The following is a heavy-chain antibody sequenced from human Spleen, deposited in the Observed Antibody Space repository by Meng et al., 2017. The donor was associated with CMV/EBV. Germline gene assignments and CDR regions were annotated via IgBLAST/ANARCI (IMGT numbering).Heavy chain of an antibody. D-gene: IGHD2-2*02. Sequence: GESLKISCAASGFTFDDYPMHWVRQAPGKGLEWVSLISWNGATTHYANSVKGRFTISRDNSKNSLYLQMNSLRPEDTALYYCARGDYTSCDYWGQGTLVTVSS. V-gene: IGHV3-43*01. CDR1: GFTFDDYP. CDR2: ISWNGATT. J-gene: IGHJ4*02. CDR3: ARGDYTSCDY.